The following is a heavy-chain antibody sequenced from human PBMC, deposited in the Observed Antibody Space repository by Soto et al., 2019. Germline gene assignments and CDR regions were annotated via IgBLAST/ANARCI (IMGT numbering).Heavy chain of an antibody. J-gene: IGHJ3*02. CDR1: GGTFSSYA. D-gene: IGHD1-26*01. CDR3: ARPQWELDDDAFDI. V-gene: IGHV1-69*13. CDR2: IIPIFGTA. Sequence: ASVRVSCKASGGTFSSYAIGWVRQAPGQGLEWMGGIIPIFGTANYAQKFQGRVTITADESTSTAYMELSSLRSEDTAVYYCARPQWELDDDAFDIWGQGTMVTVSS.